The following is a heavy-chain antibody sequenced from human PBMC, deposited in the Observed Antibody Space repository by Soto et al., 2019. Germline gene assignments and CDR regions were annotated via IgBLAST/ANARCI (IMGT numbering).Heavy chain of an antibody. D-gene: IGHD6-19*01. J-gene: IGHJ4*02. CDR3: AKHPMNSSGWWAVLYYFDY. CDR1: GFTFSSYG. V-gene: IGHV3-23*01. Sequence: PGGSLRLSCAASGFTFSSYGMSWVRQAPGKGLEWVSAISGSGGSTYYADSVKGRFTISRDNSKNTLYLQMNSLRAEDTAVYYCAKHPMNSSGWWAVLYYFDYWGQGTLLTVSS. CDR2: ISGSGGST.